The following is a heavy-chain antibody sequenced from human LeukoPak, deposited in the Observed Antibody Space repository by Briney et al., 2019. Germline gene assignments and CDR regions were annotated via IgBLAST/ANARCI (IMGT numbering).Heavy chain of an antibody. J-gene: IGHJ1*01. D-gene: IGHD3-22*01. V-gene: IGHV1-2*06. CDR2: INPNSGGT. CDR3: ARVGYYDSSGYLQR. Sequence: GASVKVSCKXSGYTFTGYYMHWVRQAPRQGLEWMGRINPNSGGTNYAQKFQGRVTMTRDTSISTAYMELSRLRSDDTAVYYCARVGYYDSSGYLQRWGQGTLVTVSS. CDR1: GYTFTGYY.